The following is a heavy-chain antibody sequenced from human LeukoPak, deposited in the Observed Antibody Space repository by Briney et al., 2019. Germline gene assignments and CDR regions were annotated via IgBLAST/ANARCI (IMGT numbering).Heavy chain of an antibody. CDR3: ARDLFPYYYDSSGYFFDY. J-gene: IGHJ4*02. V-gene: IGHV3-74*01. D-gene: IGHD3-22*01. CDR1: GFTFSSYW. Sequence: GGTLRLSCAASGFTFSSYWMHWVRQAPGKGLVWVSRINSDGSSTSYADSVKGRLTISRDNAKNTLYLQMNSLRAEDTAVYYCARDLFPYYYDSSGYFFDYWGQGTLVTVSS. CDR2: INSDGSST.